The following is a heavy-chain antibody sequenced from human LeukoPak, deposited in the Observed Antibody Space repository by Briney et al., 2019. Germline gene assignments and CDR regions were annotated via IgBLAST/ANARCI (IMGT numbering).Heavy chain of an antibody. Sequence: GGSLRLSCAASGFTFSTYWMHWVRQVPGKGLVWVSRISSDGSNTNYADSVKGRFTISRDNAKNSLYLQMNSLRAEDTALYYCAKDPYSSGWYYFDYWGQGTLVTVSS. V-gene: IGHV3-74*01. CDR1: GFTFSTYW. D-gene: IGHD6-13*01. J-gene: IGHJ4*02. CDR2: ISSDGSNT. CDR3: AKDPYSSGWYYFDY.